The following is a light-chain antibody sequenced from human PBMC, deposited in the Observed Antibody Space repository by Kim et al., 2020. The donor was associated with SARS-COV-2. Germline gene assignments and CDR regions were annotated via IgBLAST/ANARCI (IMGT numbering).Light chain of an antibody. Sequence: ALGQTVRITCQGDSLRSYYATWYQHKPGQAPKVVIYGKDNRPSGVPDRFSGSSSGNTAYLTITGTQAGDEADYYCNSRDSNDDVVFGGGTKVTVL. J-gene: IGLJ2*01. CDR1: SLRSYY. CDR2: GKD. CDR3: NSRDSNDDVV. V-gene: IGLV3-19*01.